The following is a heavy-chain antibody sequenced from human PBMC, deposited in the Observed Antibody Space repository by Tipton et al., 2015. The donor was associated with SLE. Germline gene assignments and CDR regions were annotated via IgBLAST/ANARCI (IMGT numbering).Heavy chain of an antibody. V-gene: IGHV3-43D*04. CDR2: ISWDGGST. CDR3: AKDIGSSRGRGYFQH. CDR1: GFTFDDYA. Sequence: QLVQSGGVVVQPGGSLRLSCAASGFTFDDYAMHWVRQAPGKGLEWVSLISWDGGSTYYADSVKGRFTISRDNSKNSLYLQMNSLRAEDTALYYCAKDIGSSRGRGYFQHWGQGTLVTVSS. J-gene: IGHJ1*01. D-gene: IGHD3-10*01.